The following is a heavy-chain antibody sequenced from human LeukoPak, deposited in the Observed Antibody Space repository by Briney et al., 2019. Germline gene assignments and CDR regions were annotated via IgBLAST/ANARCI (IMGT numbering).Heavy chain of an antibody. D-gene: IGHD6-19*01. CDR1: GFTFSNSA. V-gene: IGHV3-23*01. CDR2: LSGSGITT. Sequence: GGSLRLSCAASGFTFSNSAMSWVRQARGKGLEWVSTLSGSGITTYYADSVKGRFTISRDNYKNTLYLQMNSLRAEDTAVYYCAKGIYSSGWSYFDYWGQGTLVTVSS. J-gene: IGHJ4*02. CDR3: AKGIYSSGWSYFDY.